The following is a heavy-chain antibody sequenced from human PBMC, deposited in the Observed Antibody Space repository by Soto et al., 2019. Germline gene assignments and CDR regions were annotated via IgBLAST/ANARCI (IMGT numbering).Heavy chain of an antibody. D-gene: IGHD5-18*01. CDR1: GYTFTGYY. CDR3: ARDISDTAMGPNAFDI. Sequence: GASVKVSCKASGYTFTGYYMHWVRQAPGQGLEWMGWINPNSGGTNYAQKFQGWVTMTRDTSISTAYMELSRLRSDDTAVYYCARDISDTAMGPNAFDIWGQGTMVTVSS. CDR2: INPNSGGT. V-gene: IGHV1-2*04. J-gene: IGHJ3*02.